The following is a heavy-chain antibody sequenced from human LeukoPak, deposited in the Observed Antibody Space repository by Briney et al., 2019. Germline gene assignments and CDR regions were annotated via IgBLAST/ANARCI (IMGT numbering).Heavy chain of an antibody. CDR1: VYTFTSFG. D-gene: IGHD6-6*01. Sequence: ASVKVSCKASVYTFTSFGISCVRQAPGQGLEWMGWISAYNGNTNYAQKLQGRVTMTTDTSTSTAYMELRSLRSDDTAVYYCARDKYSSSWYYYYMDVWGKGTTVTVSS. V-gene: IGHV1-18*01. CDR3: ARDKYSSSWYYYYMDV. J-gene: IGHJ6*03. CDR2: ISAYNGNT.